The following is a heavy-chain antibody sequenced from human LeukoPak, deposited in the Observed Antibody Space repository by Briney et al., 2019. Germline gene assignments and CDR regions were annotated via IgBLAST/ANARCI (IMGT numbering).Heavy chain of an antibody. CDR2: INPNSGAT. CDR1: GYTFTGYY. Sequence: ASVKVSCKASGYTFTGYYIHWVRQAPGQGLEWIGWINPNSGATSYAQNFQGRVTMTRDTSIRTVYMELSGLRFDDTAVFYCARDDSSYLDYWGQGTLVIVSS. D-gene: IGHD3-22*01. J-gene: IGHJ4*02. CDR3: ARDDSSYLDY. V-gene: IGHV1-2*02.